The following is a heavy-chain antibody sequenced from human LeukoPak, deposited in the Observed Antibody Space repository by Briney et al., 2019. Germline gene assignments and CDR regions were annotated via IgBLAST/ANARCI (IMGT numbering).Heavy chain of an antibody. CDR1: GGSFSVYY. CDR3: ARTRVRGVIRNWFDP. J-gene: IGHJ5*02. D-gene: IGHD3-10*01. CDR2: INHSGST. V-gene: IGHV4-34*01. Sequence: SETLSLTCAVSGGSFSVYYWSWIRQPPGKGLEWIGEINHSGSTNYNPSLKSRVTISVDTSKNQFSLKLSSVTAADTAVYYCARTRVRGVIRNWFDPWGQGTLVTV.